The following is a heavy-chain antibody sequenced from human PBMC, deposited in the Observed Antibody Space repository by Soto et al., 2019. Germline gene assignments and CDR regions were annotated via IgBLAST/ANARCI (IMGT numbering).Heavy chain of an antibody. D-gene: IGHD5-18*01. V-gene: IGHV3-23*01. J-gene: IGHJ4*02. CDR2: ISGRGDFT. Sequence: GSLRLSCAASGFAFSSYAMSWVRQAPGKGLERVSSISGRGDFTYYADSVRGRFTVSRDNSMDTLSLQMNGLRAEDTAIYYCAKAGDTGNHYFDRWGQGTLVTVSS. CDR3: AKAGDTGNHYFDR. CDR1: GFAFSSYA.